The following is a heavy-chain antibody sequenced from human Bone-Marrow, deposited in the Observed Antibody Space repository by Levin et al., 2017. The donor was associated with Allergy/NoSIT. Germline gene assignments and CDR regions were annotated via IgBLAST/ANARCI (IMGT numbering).Heavy chain of an antibody. CDR1: GYTLTELS. CDR3: ATSGSYDRRYYYYGMDV. CDR2: FDPEDGET. Sequence: ASVKVSCKVSGYTLTELSMHWVRQAPGKGLEWMGGFDPEDGETIYAQKFQGRVTMTEDTSTDTAYMELSSLRSEDTAVYYCATSGSYDRRYYYYGMDVWGQGTTVTVSS. D-gene: IGHD3-22*01. J-gene: IGHJ6*02. V-gene: IGHV1-24*01.